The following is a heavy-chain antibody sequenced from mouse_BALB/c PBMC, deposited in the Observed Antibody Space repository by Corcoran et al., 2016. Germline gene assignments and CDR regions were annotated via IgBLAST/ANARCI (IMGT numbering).Heavy chain of an antibody. V-gene: IGHV9-3*02. CDR2: INTYTGGP. CDR1: GYTFTNYG. J-gene: IGHJ4*01. D-gene: IGHD2-2*01. Sequence: QIQLVQSGPELKKPGETVKISCKASGYTFTNYGMNWVKQAPGKGLKWRGWINTYTGGPTYAEEFKGRFAFSLETSASTAYLQINNLKNEDTATYFCARGYDYAMDYWGQGTSVPVSS. CDR3: ARGYDYAMDY.